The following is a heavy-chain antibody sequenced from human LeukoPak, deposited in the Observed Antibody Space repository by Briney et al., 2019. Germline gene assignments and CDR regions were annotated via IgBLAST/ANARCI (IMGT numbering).Heavy chain of an antibody. CDR2: ISSSGGST. D-gene: IGHD5-12*01. J-gene: IGHJ4*02. Sequence: PGGSLRLSCAASGSIFSNYVMSWVRQPPGKGLEWVSAISSSGGSTYYADSVKGRFTISRDNSKNTLYLQMNGLRAEDTAVYYCAKASQLWIIDYWGQGTLVTVSS. V-gene: IGHV3-23*01. CDR3: AKASQLWIIDY. CDR1: GSIFSNYV.